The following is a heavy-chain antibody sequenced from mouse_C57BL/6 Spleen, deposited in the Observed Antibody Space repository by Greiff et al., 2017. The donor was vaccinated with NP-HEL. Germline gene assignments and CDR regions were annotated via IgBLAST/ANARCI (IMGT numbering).Heavy chain of an antibody. CDR3: ARDGAAAWFAY. V-gene: IGHV5-4*01. D-gene: IGHD3-3*01. CDR2: ISDGGSYT. Sequence: DVHLVESGGGLVKPGGSLKLSCAASGFTFSSYAMSWVRQTPEKRLEWVATISDGGSYTYYPDNVKGRFTISRDNAKNNLYLQMSHLKSEDTAMYYCARDGAAAWFAYWGQGTLVTVSA. CDR1: GFTFSSYA. J-gene: IGHJ3*01.